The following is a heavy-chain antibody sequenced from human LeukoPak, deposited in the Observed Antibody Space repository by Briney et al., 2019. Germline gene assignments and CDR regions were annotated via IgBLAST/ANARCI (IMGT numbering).Heavy chain of an antibody. Sequence: SETLSLTCTVSGYSISSGYYWGWIRQPPGKGLEWIGSIYYSGSTYYNPSLKSRVTISVDTSKNQFSLKLSSVTAADTAVYYCARVVASTSIDSWGQGTLVTVSS. CDR1: GYSISSGYY. J-gene: IGHJ4*02. D-gene: IGHD2-15*01. V-gene: IGHV4-38-2*02. CDR2: IYYSGST. CDR3: ARVVASTSIDS.